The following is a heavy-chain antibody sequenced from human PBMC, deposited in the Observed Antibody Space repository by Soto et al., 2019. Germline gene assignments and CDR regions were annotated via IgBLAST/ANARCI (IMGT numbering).Heavy chain of an antibody. CDR2: ISAYNGNT. CDR1: GYTFTSYG. D-gene: IGHD4-17*01. J-gene: IGHJ6*02. V-gene: IGHV1-18*01. Sequence: GASVKVSCKASGYTFTSYGISWVRQAPGQGLEWMGWISAYNGNTNYAQKLQGRVTMTTDTSTSTAYMELRSLRSDDTAVYYCARVVYGDYVGYYYYGMDVWGQGTTVSVSS. CDR3: ARVVYGDYVGYYYYGMDV.